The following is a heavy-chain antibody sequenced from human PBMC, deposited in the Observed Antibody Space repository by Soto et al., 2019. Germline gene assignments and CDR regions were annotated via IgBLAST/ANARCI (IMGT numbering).Heavy chain of an antibody. J-gene: IGHJ5*02. CDR2: VYYSGST. CDR1: GGSISGYY. D-gene: IGHD3-10*01. Sequence: SETLSLTCSVSGGSISGYYWSWIRQPPGKGLEWIGYVYYSGSTNYNPFLKSRVTISVDTSKNQFSLKLTSVTAADTAMYYCARDYTSGFYYNYFDPWGQGTLVTVS. V-gene: IGHV4-59*13. CDR3: ARDYTSGFYYNYFDP.